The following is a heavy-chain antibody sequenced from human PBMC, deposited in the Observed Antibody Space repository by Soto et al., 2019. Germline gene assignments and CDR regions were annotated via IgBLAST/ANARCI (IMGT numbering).Heavy chain of an antibody. CDR3: AKDRRAGGNSAFYFDF. CDR2: INDDGSIV. D-gene: IGHD3-16*01. CDR1: GSIFRGYW. Sequence: GGSLRLSCAASGSIFRGYWMHWVRQVPGKGLVWVSHINDDGSIVSYADSVRGRFTMSRDNARNTLYLQMNSLRAEDTAVYYCAKDRRAGGNSAFYFDFWGQGAQVTVSS. J-gene: IGHJ5*01. V-gene: IGHV3-74*01.